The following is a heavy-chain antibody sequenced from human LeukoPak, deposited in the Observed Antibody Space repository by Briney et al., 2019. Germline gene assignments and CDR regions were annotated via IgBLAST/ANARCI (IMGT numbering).Heavy chain of an antibody. CDR3: AREDYDFWSGYGDYYYYMDV. D-gene: IGHD3-3*01. CDR2: MNPNSGNT. J-gene: IGHJ6*03. V-gene: IGHV1-8*01. Sequence: ASVRVSCKASGYTFTSYDINWVRQATGQGLEWMGGMNPNSGNTGYAQKFQGRVTMTRNTSISTAYMELSSLGSEDTAVYYCAREDYDFWSGYGDYYYYMDVWGKGTTVTVSS. CDR1: GYTFTSYD.